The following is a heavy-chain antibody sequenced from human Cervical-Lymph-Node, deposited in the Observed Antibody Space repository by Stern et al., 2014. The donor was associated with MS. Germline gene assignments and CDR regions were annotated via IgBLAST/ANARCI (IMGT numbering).Heavy chain of an antibody. CDR2: INPSSGSA. Sequence: VQLVQYGADVKKPGASVRVSCKTSEDTFTDYYIHWVRQAPGQGLQWMGVINPSSGSATYAQKFQGRVTMTRDKSTTTVYMELSSLRSEDTAVYYCARGPLMRGWFDPWGQGTLVTVSS. CDR3: ARGPLMRGWFDP. V-gene: IGHV1-46*01. J-gene: IGHJ5*02. CDR1: EDTFTDYY.